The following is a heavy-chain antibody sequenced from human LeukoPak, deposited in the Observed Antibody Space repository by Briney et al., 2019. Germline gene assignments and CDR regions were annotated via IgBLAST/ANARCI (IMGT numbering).Heavy chain of an antibody. CDR1: GFTFITYA. Sequence: GGSLRLSCAASGFTFITYAMTWVRQAPGKGLEWVSAISGGGGRTYYADSVKGRFTISRDNSKNTLYQQMNSLRAEDTAVYYCAKREADYYYDSSGYVVSWGQGTLVTVSS. D-gene: IGHD3-22*01. CDR3: AKREADYYYDSSGYVVS. CDR2: ISGGGGRT. J-gene: IGHJ5*01. V-gene: IGHV3-23*01.